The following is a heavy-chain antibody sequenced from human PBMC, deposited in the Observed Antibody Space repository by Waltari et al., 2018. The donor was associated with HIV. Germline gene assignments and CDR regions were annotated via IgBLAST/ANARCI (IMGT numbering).Heavy chain of an antibody. CDR2: ISSSSSYI. CDR1: GFTFSSYS. D-gene: IGHD1-26*01. J-gene: IGHJ4*02. Sequence: EVQLVESGGGMVKPGGSLRLSCAASGFTFSSYSMNWVCQAPGKVLEWVSSISSSSSYIYYADSVKGRFTISRDNAKNSLYLQMNSLRAEDTAVYYCARETGSYLGGFDYWGQGTLVTVSS. V-gene: IGHV3-21*01. CDR3: ARETGSYLGGFDY.